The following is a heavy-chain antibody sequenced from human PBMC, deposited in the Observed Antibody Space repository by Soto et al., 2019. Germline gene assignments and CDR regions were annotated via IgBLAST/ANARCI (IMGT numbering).Heavy chain of an antibody. D-gene: IGHD4-4*01. CDR3: ARGPYSNPFDS. V-gene: IGHV4-38-2*01. CDR1: GYSISSGHY. Sequence: SETLSLTCAVSGYSISSGHYWGWIRQPPGKGLEWIGTVYHTGSTYYNPSLKSRVTISIDTSKNQFSLKLTSVTATDTAVYYCARGPYSNPFDSWGHGTLVTVSS. J-gene: IGHJ4*01. CDR2: VYHTGST.